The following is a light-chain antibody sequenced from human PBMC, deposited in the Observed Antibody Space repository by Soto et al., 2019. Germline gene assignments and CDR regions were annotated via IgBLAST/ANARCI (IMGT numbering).Light chain of an antibody. V-gene: IGLV2-23*02. Sequence: QSVLTQPASVSGSPGLSITISCTGSSSDVGYYNLVSWYQQHPTAAPKLLLFEVTKRPSGVSDRFSGSKSGNTASLTISGLQAEDESDYYCCSFAGSSTVVFGGGTKLTVL. CDR3: CSFAGSSTVV. CDR2: EVT. CDR1: SSDVGYYNL. J-gene: IGLJ2*01.